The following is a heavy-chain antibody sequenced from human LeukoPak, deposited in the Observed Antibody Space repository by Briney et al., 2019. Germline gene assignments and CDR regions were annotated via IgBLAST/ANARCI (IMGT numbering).Heavy chain of an antibody. CDR2: ISWSSGSI. CDR1: GFTFDDHA. Sequence: GRSLRLSCAASGFTFDDHAMHCVRQAPGKGLEWVSGISWSSGSIGYADSVKGRFTISRDNAKNSLYLQMNSLRAEDTALYYCAKGASSGWMYDWFDPWGQGTLVTVSS. J-gene: IGHJ5*02. D-gene: IGHD6-19*01. CDR3: AKGASSGWMYDWFDP. V-gene: IGHV3-9*01.